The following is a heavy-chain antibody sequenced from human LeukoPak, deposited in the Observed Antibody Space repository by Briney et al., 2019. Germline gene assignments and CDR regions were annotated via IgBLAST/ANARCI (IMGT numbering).Heavy chain of an antibody. Sequence: GGSLRLSCAASGFPFSSYGMQWVRQAPGKGLEWVAYIQYDGSNKYYADSVKGRFTTSRDNSKNTLYLQMNSLRPEDTAVYYCAKPKPGTPPVAFDHWGQGTLVSVSS. CDR1: GFPFSSYG. V-gene: IGHV3-30*02. CDR2: IQYDGSNK. D-gene: IGHD1/OR15-1a*01. CDR3: AKPKPGTPPVAFDH. J-gene: IGHJ4*02.